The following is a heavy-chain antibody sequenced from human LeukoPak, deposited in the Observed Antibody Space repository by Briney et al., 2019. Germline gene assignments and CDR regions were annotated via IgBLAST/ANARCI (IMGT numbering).Heavy chain of an antibody. D-gene: IGHD3-10*01. V-gene: IGHV1-2*02. J-gene: IGHJ4*02. CDR1: GYTFTGYY. CDR2: INPNSGGT. Sequence: GASVKVSCKGSGYTFTGYYMHWVRQAPGQGLEWMGWINPNSGGTNYAQKFQGRVTMTRDTSISTAYMALSTLRSDDTAVYYCARKRSTHYFDYWGQGTLVTVSS. CDR3: ARKRSTHYFDY.